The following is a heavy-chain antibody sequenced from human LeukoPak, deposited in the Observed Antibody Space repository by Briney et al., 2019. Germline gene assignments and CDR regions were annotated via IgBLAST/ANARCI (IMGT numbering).Heavy chain of an antibody. CDR2: ITGSGGSI. D-gene: IGHD2-15*01. Sequence: GGSLRLSCAASGFTFSSYAMNWVRQAPGKGLEWVSSITGSGGSIFYADSVKGRFTISRDNSKNTLYLQMNSLRAEDTAVYYCAKDFSMGYCSGGSCYDDPYYFDYWGQGTLVTVSS. V-gene: IGHV3-23*01. J-gene: IGHJ4*02. CDR3: AKDFSMGYCSGGSCYDDPYYFDY. CDR1: GFTFSSYA.